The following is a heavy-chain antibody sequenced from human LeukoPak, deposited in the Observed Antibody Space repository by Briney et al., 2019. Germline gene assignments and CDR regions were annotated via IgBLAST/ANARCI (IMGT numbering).Heavy chain of an antibody. CDR2: ISSSGSTI. D-gene: IGHD5-12*01. Sequence: GGSLRLSCAASGFTFSSYEMNWVRQAPGKGVEWVSYISSSGSTIYYADSVKGRFTISRDNAKNSLYLQMNSLRAEDTAVYYCARGAGYSGYVYGYWGQGTLVTVSS. CDR3: ARGAGYSGYVYGY. J-gene: IGHJ4*02. V-gene: IGHV3-48*03. CDR1: GFTFSSYE.